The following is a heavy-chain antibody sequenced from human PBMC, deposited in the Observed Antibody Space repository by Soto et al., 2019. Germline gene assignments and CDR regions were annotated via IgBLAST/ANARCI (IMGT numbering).Heavy chain of an antibody. CDR2: INAGNGNT. J-gene: IGHJ6*02. D-gene: IGHD3-3*01. CDR3: ARPSGDFSSWCDYYYGMDV. CDR1: GYTFTSYA. V-gene: IGHV1-3*01. Sequence: QVQLVQSGAEVKKPGASVKVSCKASGYTFTSYAMHWVRQAPGQRLEWMGWINAGNGNTKYSQKFQGRVTITRDTSASTAYMELSRLRSEDTAVYYCARPSGDFSSWCDYYYGMDVWGQGTTVTVSS.